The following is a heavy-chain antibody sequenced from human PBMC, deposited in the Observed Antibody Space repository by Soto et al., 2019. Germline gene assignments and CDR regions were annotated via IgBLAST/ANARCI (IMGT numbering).Heavy chain of an antibody. D-gene: IGHD5-12*01. CDR2: IIPILGIA. J-gene: IGHJ4*02. Sequence: SVKVSCKASGGTFSSYTISWVRQAPGQGLEWMGRIIPILGIANYAQKFQGRVTITADKSTSTAYMELSSLRSEDTAVYYCARGSRDGYNLIEYWGLGTLVTVSS. CDR3: ARGSRDGYNLIEY. CDR1: GGTFSSYT. V-gene: IGHV1-69*02.